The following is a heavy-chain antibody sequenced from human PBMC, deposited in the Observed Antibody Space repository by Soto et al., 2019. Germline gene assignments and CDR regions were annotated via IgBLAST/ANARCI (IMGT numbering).Heavy chain of an antibody. J-gene: IGHJ6*02. CDR1: GGSFNSGGYS. Sequence: QLQLQESGSGLVKPSQTLSLTCTVSGGSFNSGGYSWIWIRQPPGKGLEWIGYIYHTGNTFYNPSLHSRVTISVDQSKNQFSLSLGSVTAADTAMHYCARVERTLSTSFVYGMDVWGQGTTVTVSS. D-gene: IGHD2-2*01. V-gene: IGHV4-30-2*01. CDR2: IYHTGNT. CDR3: ARVERTLSTSFVYGMDV.